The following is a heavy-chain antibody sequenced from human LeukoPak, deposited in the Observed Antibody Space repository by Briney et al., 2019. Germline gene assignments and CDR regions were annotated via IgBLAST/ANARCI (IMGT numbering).Heavy chain of an antibody. CDR1: GGSIDSTNW. J-gene: IGHJ4*02. CDR3: ARSHDHLWGNYPDY. Sequence: SETLSLTCDVSGGSIDSTNWWNWVRQPPGKGLEWIGEIHHDGRINYNPSLKSRVTLSVDKSKSQFSLRLNSVTAADTAMYYCARSHDHLWGNYPDYWGQGTLVTVSS. V-gene: IGHV4/OR15-8*01. CDR2: IHHDGRI. D-gene: IGHD3-16*02.